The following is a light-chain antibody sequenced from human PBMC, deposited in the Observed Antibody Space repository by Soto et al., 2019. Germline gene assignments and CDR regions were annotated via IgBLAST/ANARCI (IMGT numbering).Light chain of an antibody. Sequence: EVVMTQSPATLSVSPGERVTLSCRASQSINAHLAWYQQKPGQAPRLLIHVASTRATGIPARFSGSGFGTEFILTISSLQSEDFAVYYCQQYTHWLWTFGQATKVEIQ. CDR2: VAS. CDR3: QQYTHWLWT. V-gene: IGKV3-15*01. J-gene: IGKJ1*01. CDR1: QSINAH.